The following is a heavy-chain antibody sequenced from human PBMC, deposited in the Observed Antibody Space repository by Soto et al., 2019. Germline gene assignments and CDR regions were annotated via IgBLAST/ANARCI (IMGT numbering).Heavy chain of an antibody. CDR1: GELYGPYF. V-gene: IGHV4-34*01. CDR3: ASLRLLEWFNDNMDV. CDR2: VSHMGVS. J-gene: IGHJ6*02. D-gene: IGHD3-3*01. Sequence: PSETLSLTCDVSGELYGPYFWAWIRQSPGKGLEWIGEVSHMGVSNYNPALKNRVTISVDTPKKQFSLRLTSVTAADTAVYYCASLRLLEWFNDNMDVWRQGTTVTVSS.